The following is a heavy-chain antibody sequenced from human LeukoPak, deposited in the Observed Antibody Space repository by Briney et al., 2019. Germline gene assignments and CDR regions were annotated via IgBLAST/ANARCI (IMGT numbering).Heavy chain of an antibody. CDR1: GGSISSYY. CDR2: IYYSGST. J-gene: IGHJ4*02. D-gene: IGHD1-26*01. V-gene: IGHV4-59*01. Sequence: NPSETLSLTCTVSGGSISSYYWSWIRQPPGKGLEWIGYIYYSGSTNYNPSLNSRVTISVDASKTQFSLKLSSVTAADTAVYYCARQYSGSYFNYFDYWGQGTLVTVSS. CDR3: ARQYSGSYFNYFDY.